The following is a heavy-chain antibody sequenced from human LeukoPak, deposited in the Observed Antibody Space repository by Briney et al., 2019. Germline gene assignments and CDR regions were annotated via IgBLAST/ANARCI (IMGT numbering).Heavy chain of an antibody. CDR1: GFTFSPYE. J-gene: IGHJ4*02. CDR2: IWYDGSNK. V-gene: IGHV3-33*08. D-gene: IGHD3-22*01. Sequence: PGGSLRLSCAASGFTFSPYEMNWVRQAPGKGLEWVAVIWYDGSNKYYADSVKGRFTISRDNSKNTLYLEMNSLRAEDTAVYYCARDYYYDSSGYWDYYFDYWGQGTLVSVSS. CDR3: ARDYYYDSSGYWDYYFDY.